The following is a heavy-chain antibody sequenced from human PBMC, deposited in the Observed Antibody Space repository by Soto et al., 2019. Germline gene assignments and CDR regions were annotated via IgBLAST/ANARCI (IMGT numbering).Heavy chain of an antibody. CDR1: GFTFSNFW. D-gene: IGHD1-1*01. J-gene: IGHJ3*02. CDR3: ARNLQNAFDI. V-gene: IGHV3-7*01. CDR2: IKQDGSEK. Sequence: PGGSLRLSCAASGFTFSNFWMSWVRQAPGKGLEWVANIKQDGSEKYFMDSVKGRFTISRDNAKNSLYLQMNSLRAEDTAVYYCARNLQNAFDIWGQGTMVTV.